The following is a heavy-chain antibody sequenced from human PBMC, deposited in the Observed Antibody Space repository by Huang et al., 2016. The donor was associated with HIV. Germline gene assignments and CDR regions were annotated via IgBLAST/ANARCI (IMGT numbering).Heavy chain of an antibody. V-gene: IGHV3-30*18. CDR2: ISYDGSEK. Sequence: QVQLVESGGGVVQPGRSLRLSCAASGFTFSTYGMHWVRQAQGKGRGWVTVISYDGSEKYYASSVKGRFTSSRDNSNNTLYLQMNSLRADDTAVYYCVKDQGHTFMVRYHFDFWGQGTLVTVSS. D-gene: IGHD3-10*01. J-gene: IGHJ4*02. CDR3: VKDQGHTFMVRYHFDF. CDR1: GFTFSTYG.